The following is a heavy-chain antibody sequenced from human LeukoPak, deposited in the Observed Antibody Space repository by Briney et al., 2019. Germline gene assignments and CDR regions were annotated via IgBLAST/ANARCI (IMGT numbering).Heavy chain of an antibody. V-gene: IGHV4-59*01. CDR2: IYYSGST. CDR1: GGSISSYY. CDR3: ARAYSSSFYYYYYMDV. D-gene: IGHD6-6*01. Sequence: SETLSLTCTVSGGSISSYYWSWIRQPPGKGLEWIGYIYYSGSTNYNPSLKSRVTISVDTSKNQFSLKLSSVTAADTAVYYCARAYSSSFYYYYYMDVWGKGTTVTVSS. J-gene: IGHJ6*03.